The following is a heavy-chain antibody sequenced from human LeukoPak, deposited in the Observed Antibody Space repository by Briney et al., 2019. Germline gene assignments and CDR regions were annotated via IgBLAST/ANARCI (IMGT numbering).Heavy chain of an antibody. CDR1: GFTFDDYT. Sequence: GGSPRLSCAASGFTFDDYTMHWVRQAPGKGLEWVSLISWDGVTTYYAHSVKGRFTISRDSSKNSLFLQMNSLRTEDTALYYCARDKTGTGIDYWGQGTLVTVSS. J-gene: IGHJ4*02. V-gene: IGHV3-43*01. CDR3: ARDKTGTGIDY. CDR2: ISWDGVTT. D-gene: IGHD1-7*01.